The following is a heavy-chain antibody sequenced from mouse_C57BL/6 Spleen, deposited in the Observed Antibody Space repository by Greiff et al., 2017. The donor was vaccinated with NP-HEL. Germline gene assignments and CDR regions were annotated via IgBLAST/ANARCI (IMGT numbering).Heavy chain of an antibody. CDR2: IHPNSGST. D-gene: IGHD1-1*01. Sequence: QVQLQQPGAELVKPGASVKLSCKASGYTFTSYWMHWVKQRPGQGLEWIGMIHPNSGSTNYNEKFKSKATLTVDKSSSTAYMQLSSLTSEDSAVYYCGGIITTIVDPFAYWGQGTLVTVSA. J-gene: IGHJ3*01. V-gene: IGHV1-64*01. CDR1: GYTFTSYW. CDR3: GGIITTIVDPFAY.